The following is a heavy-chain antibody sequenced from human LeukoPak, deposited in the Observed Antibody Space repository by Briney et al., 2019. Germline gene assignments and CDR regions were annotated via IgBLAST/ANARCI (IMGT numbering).Heavy chain of an antibody. D-gene: IGHD6-13*01. CDR2: IYSGGST. Sequence: PGGSLRLSCAASGFTVSSNYMSWVRQAPGKGLEWVSVIYSGGSTYYADSVKGRFTISRDNSKNTLYLQMNSLRAEGTAVYYCARDRQQLVLGWFDPWGQGTLVTVSS. V-gene: IGHV3-53*01. J-gene: IGHJ5*02. CDR3: ARDRQQLVLGWFDP. CDR1: GFTVSSNY.